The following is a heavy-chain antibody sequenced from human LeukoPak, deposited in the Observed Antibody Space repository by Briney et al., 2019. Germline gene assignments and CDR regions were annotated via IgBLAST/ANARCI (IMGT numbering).Heavy chain of an antibody. CDR2: ISSSSSYI. Sequence: GGSLRLSCAASGFTFSSYSMNWVRQAPGKGLEWVSSISSSSSYIYYADSVKGRFTISRDNAKNSLYPQMNSLRAEDTAVYYCARDSVAYGDGYNFYYYYYMDVWGKGTTVTVSS. CDR3: ARDSVAYGDGYNFYYYYYMDV. V-gene: IGHV3-21*01. CDR1: GFTFSSYS. D-gene: IGHD5-24*01. J-gene: IGHJ6*03.